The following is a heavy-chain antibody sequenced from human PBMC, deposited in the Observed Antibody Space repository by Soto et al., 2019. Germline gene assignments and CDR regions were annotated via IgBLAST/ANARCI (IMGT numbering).Heavy chain of an antibody. CDR2: IYYSGST. CDR1: GASVSTGVYY. CDR3: ARRQSKSIKYGMDV. J-gene: IGHJ6*02. Sequence: SETLSLTCTVSGASVSTGVYYWTWIRQHPGKGLEWIGSIYYSGSTYYNPSLKSRVTISVDTSKNQFSLKLSSVTAADTAVYYCARRQSKSIKYGMDVWGQGTTVTVSS. V-gene: IGHV4-39*01. D-gene: IGHD6-19*01.